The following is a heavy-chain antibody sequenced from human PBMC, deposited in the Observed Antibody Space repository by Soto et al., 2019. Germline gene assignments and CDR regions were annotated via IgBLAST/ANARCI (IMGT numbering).Heavy chain of an antibody. CDR3: ARCATTVAGPYYYAMDV. V-gene: IGHV4-39*02. CDR2: FYHTGSL. D-gene: IGHD6-19*01. CDR1: GGSINSSNYY. Sequence: PXGTLSLTFTISGGSINSSNYYWGWVRQPPGKGLEWIGFFYHTGSLYYNPSLKSRVTISSDTSKSHLSLRLRSVTAADAGVYYCARCATTVAGPYYYAMDVWGLGTTVTVSS. J-gene: IGHJ6*02.